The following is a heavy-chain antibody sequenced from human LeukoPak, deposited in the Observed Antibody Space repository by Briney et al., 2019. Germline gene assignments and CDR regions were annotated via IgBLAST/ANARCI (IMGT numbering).Heavy chain of an antibody. CDR1: GFTVSNSY. J-gene: IGHJ6*03. CDR3: ARERAGYSSSYYYYYYMDV. CDR2: IYSGGSA. V-gene: IGHV3-53*01. Sequence: GGSLRPSCAVSGFTVSNSYMTWVRQAPGKGLEWVSIIYSGGSAYYADSVKGRFTISRDNSRNTLYLQLNSLRAEDTAVYFCARERAGYSSSYYYYYYMDVWGKGTTVTVSS. D-gene: IGHD6-13*01.